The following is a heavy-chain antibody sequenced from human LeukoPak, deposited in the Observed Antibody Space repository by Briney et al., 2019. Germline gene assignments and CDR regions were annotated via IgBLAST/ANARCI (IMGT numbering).Heavy chain of an antibody. J-gene: IGHJ4*02. V-gene: IGHV3-53*04. CDR3: ARGGPAMTIDY. CDR1: GFTISNYY. CDR2: IYTGGNT. Sequence: GGSLRLSCAASGFTISNYYMRWVRQAPGKGLEWVSVIYTGGNTYYTDAVKSRFTISRHNSKNTLYLQMNNLRAEDTAVYYCARGGPAMTIDYWGRGTLVTVSS.